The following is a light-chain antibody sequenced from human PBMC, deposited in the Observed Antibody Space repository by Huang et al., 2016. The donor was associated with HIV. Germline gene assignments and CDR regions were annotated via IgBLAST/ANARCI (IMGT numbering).Light chain of an antibody. CDR2: DVS. Sequence: DIQMTQSPSSVSASVGDRVTITCQASQDIGNYLNWYQQNQGKAPKLLIYDVSNLEAGVPSRFSWSGSGTDFTLTISSVQSEDFATYYCQQNDNAPFTFGPGTTVDIK. V-gene: IGKV1-33*01. J-gene: IGKJ3*01. CDR1: QDIGNY. CDR3: QQNDNAPFT.